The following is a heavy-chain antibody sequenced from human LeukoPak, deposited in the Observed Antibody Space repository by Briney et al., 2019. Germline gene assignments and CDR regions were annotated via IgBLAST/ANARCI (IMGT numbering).Heavy chain of an antibody. J-gene: IGHJ4*02. Sequence: GASVKVSCKASGGTFSSYAISWVRQAPGQGLEWMGGIIPISGTANYAQKFQGRVTITTDESTSTAYMELSSLRSEDTAVYYCASLTPGLHQFDYWGQGTLVTVSS. D-gene: IGHD3-9*01. CDR2: IIPISGTA. CDR1: GGTFSSYA. V-gene: IGHV1-69*05. CDR3: ASLTPGLHQFDY.